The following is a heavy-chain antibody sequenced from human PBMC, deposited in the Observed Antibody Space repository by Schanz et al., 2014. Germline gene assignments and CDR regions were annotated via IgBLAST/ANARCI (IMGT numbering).Heavy chain of an antibody. J-gene: IGHJ4*02. D-gene: IGHD5-12*01. V-gene: IGHV3-48*01. CDR2: IRSSSTPR. CDR1: GFTFSDYS. CDR3: ARKVVATIGGYYDN. Sequence: EVQLVESGGGWVQPGGSLRLSCAASGFTFSDYSMNWVRQAPGKGPEWVSYIRSSSTPRYYADSVKGRFTISRDNSKSTLYLQMNSLRAEDTAVYYCARKVVATIGGYYDNWGQGTLVIVSS.